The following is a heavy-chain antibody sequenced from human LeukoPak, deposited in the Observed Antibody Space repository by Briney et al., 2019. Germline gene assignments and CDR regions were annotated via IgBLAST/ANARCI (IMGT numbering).Heavy chain of an antibody. V-gene: IGHV3-7*03. D-gene: IGHD2-2*03. CDR1: GFTFSSYW. J-gene: IGHJ4*02. Sequence: GGSLRLSCAASGFTFSSYWMSWVRRAPGKGLEWVANIKQDGSEKYYVDSVKGRFTISRDNAKNSLYLQMNSLRAEDTAVYYCARTDGYCSSTSCYAYRGYFDYWGQGTLVTVSS. CDR2: IKQDGSEK. CDR3: ARTDGYCSSTSCYAYRGYFDY.